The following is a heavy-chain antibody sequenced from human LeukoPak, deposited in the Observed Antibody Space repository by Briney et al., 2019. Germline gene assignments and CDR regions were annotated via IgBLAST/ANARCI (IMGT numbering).Heavy chain of an antibody. CDR1: GFTFNRSW. D-gene: IGHD1-1*01. V-gene: IGHV3-7*01. CDR3: AIWTSGNY. J-gene: IGHJ4*02. CDR2: MDPSGSQK. Sequence: PGGSLRLSCAASGFTFNRSWMNWVRQAPGKGLEWVANMDPSGSQKRYVDSVKGRFTISKDNPGTSLYLEMYSLRAEDTAIYYCAIWTSGNYWGQGTPVTVSP.